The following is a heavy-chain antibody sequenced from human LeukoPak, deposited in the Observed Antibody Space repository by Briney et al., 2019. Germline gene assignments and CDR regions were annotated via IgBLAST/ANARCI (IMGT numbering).Heavy chain of an antibody. J-gene: IGHJ3*02. CDR1: GGTFSSYA. CDR3: AREWESTYYYDSSGYYRAFDI. V-gene: IGHV1-69*04. Sequence: SVKVSCKASGGTFSSYAISWVRQAPGQGLEWMGRIIPILGIANYAQKFQGRVTIAADESTSTAYMELSSLRSEDTAVYYCAREWESTYYYDSSGYYRAFDIWGQGTMVTVSS. CDR2: IIPILGIA. D-gene: IGHD3-22*01.